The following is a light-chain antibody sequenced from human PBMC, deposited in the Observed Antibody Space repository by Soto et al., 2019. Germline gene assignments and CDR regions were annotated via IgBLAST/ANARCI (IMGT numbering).Light chain of an antibody. Sequence: DIQMTPSPCSVFASVGDRVPITCRASQCINNYLAWYQQQPGKVAKLLIYAASTLQSGVPSRFSGSGSGTDFTLTISSLQPEDVATYYCQTYNSAPRTVGPGTQVEIK. CDR2: AAS. CDR3: QTYNSAPRT. J-gene: IGKJ1*01. V-gene: IGKV1-27*01. CDR1: QCINNY.